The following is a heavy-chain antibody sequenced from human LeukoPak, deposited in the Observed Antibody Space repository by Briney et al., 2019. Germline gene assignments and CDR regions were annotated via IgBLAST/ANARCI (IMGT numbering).Heavy chain of an antibody. V-gene: IGHV1-69*04. CDR2: IIPILGIA. CDR3: ARGRYSGYAYYFDY. D-gene: IGHD5-12*01. CDR1: GGTFSSYA. Sequence: SVKVSCKASGGTFSSYAISWVRQAPGQGLEWMGRIIPILGIANYAQKFQGRVTITADKSTSTAYMELSSLRSEDTAVYYCARGRYSGYAYYFDYWGQGTLVTVSS. J-gene: IGHJ4*02.